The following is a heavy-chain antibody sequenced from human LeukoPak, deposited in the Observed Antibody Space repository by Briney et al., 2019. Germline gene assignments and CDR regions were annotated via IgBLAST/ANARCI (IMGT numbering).Heavy chain of an antibody. CDR3: ASGIPNWGRWFDP. D-gene: IGHD3-16*01. CDR2: IYHSGST. CDR1: GGSIXSGGYS. Sequence: SETLSLTCAVSGGSIXSGGYSWSWLRQPPGRGLEWLGYIYHSGSTYYNPSLKSRVTISVYMSKNQFSLKLSSVTAADTAVYYCASGIPNWGRWFDPWGQGTPVTVA. V-gene: IGHV4-30-2*01. J-gene: IGHJ5*02.